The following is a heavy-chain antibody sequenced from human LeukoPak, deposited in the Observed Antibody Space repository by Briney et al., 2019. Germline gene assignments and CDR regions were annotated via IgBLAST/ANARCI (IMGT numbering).Heavy chain of an antibody. V-gene: IGHV5-51*01. D-gene: IGHD2-21*01. J-gene: IGHJ4*02. CDR3: ARHLGARQVGGDFDY. Sequence: GESLKISCKGSGYSFTSYWIGWVRQMPGKGLEWMGIIYPGDSDTRYSPSFQGQVTISTDKSISTAYLQWSSLKGLEPGLYYCARHLGARQVGGDFDYWGQGTLVTVSS. CDR2: IYPGDSDT. CDR1: GYSFTSYW.